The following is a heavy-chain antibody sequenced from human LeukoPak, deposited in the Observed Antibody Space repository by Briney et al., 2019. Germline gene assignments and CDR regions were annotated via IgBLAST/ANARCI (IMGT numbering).Heavy chain of an antibody. CDR3: VRDRELAY. D-gene: IGHD1-1*01. CDR1: GGSISSSNW. V-gene: IGHV4-4*02. J-gene: IGHJ4*02. CDR2: IYHCGST. Sequence: SGTLSLTCAVSGGSISSSNWWSWVRQPPGKGLEWIGEIYHCGSTNYNPSLKSRVTISVDTSKNQFSLKLSSVTAADTAVYYCVRDRELAYWGQGILVTVSS.